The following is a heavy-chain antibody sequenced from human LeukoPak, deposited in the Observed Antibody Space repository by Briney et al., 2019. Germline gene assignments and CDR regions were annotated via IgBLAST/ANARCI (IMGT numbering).Heavy chain of an antibody. CDR3: VRQFAS. V-gene: IGHV3-48*01. J-gene: IGHJ4*02. CDR2: VSGSGSTV. Sequence: PGGSLRLSCAASGFTFGDHIMNWVRQLPGKRLEWVAYVSGSGSTVYYADSVTSRFTVSRDNGKSSLYLQMNSLRVEDTALYYCVRQFASWGQGTLVTVSS. CDR1: GFTFGDHI.